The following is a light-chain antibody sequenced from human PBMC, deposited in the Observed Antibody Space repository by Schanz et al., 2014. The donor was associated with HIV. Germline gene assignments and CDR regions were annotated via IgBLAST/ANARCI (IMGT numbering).Light chain of an antibody. CDR1: QSVTSSY. Sequence: EIVLTQSPGTLSLSPGERTTLSCRASQSVTSSYLAWYQQKPGQAPRLLIYGASSRATGIPDRFSGSGSGTDFTLSISRLEPEDFAVYYCLQYYNWPRTFGQGTKVEIK. CDR2: GAS. J-gene: IGKJ1*01. V-gene: IGKV3-20*01. CDR3: LQYYNWPRT.